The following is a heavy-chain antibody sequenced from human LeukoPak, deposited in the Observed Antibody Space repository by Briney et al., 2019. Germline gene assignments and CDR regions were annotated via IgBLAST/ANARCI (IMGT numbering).Heavy chain of an antibody. Sequence: PSETLSLTCTVSGGSISSYYWSWIRQPPGKGLEWIGYIYYSGSTNYNPSLKSRVTISVDTSKNQFSLKLSSVTAADTAMYYCARDKTSNTAMVAGAFDIWGQGTMVTVSS. J-gene: IGHJ3*02. CDR1: GGSISSYY. D-gene: IGHD5-18*01. CDR2: IYYSGST. CDR3: ARDKTSNTAMVAGAFDI. V-gene: IGHV4-59*01.